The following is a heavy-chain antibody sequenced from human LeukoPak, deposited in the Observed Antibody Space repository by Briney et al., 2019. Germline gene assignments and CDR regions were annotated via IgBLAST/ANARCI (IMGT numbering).Heavy chain of an antibody. D-gene: IGHD6-19*01. Sequence: GESLKISCKVSGYSFSTYWIGWVRQMPGKGLEWMGMIYPGDSDTRYSPSFQGQVTFSADKSISTAYLQWSSLKASDTAMYYCARQELWLGFDYWGQGTLVTVSS. CDR1: GYSFSTYW. V-gene: IGHV5-51*01. J-gene: IGHJ4*02. CDR2: IYPGDSDT. CDR3: ARQELWLGFDY.